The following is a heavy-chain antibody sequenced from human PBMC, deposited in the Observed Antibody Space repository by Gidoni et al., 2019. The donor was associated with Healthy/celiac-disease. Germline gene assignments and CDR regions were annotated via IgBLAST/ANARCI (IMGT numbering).Heavy chain of an antibody. V-gene: IGHV3-48*03. CDR3: ARVRGLQQWLVLEPFDY. CDR1: GFTFSSYE. J-gene: IGHJ4*02. CDR2: ISSSGSTI. D-gene: IGHD6-19*01. Sequence: EVQLVESGGGLVQPGGSLRLSCAASGFTFSSYEMNWVRQAPGKGLEWVSYISSSGSTIYYADSVKGRFTISRDNAKNSLYLQMNSLRAEDTAVYYCARVRGLQQWLVLEPFDYWGQGTLVTVSS.